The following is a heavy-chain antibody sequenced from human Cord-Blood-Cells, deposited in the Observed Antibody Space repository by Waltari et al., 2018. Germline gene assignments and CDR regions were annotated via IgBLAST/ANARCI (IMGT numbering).Heavy chain of an antibody. D-gene: IGHD2-21*02. CDR1: GGSISSYY. J-gene: IGHJ3*02. CDR2: IYYSGST. Sequence: QVQLQESGPGLVKPSETLSLTCTVSGGSISSYYWSWIRQHPGKGLEWIGYIYYSGSTNYNPSLKSRVTISVDTSKNQFSLKLSSVTAADTAVYYCAGGHRTVVTLMSAFDIWGQGTMVTVSS. V-gene: IGHV4-59*08. CDR3: AGGHRTVVTLMSAFDI.